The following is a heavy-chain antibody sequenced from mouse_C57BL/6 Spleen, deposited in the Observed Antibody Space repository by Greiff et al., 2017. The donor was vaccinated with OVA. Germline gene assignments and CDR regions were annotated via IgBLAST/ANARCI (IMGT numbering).Heavy chain of an antibody. CDR1: GYAFSSSW. J-gene: IGHJ1*03. V-gene: IGHV1-82*01. CDR3: ARRGDYYWYFDV. Sequence: VQLQQSGPELVKPGASVKISCKASGYAFSSSWMNWVKQRPGKGLEWIGRIYPGDGDTNYNGKFKGKGTLTADNSSRTAYMQLSSLTSDDSAVYFCARRGDYYWYFDVWGTGTTVTVSS. CDR2: IYPGDGDT. D-gene: IGHD2-4*01.